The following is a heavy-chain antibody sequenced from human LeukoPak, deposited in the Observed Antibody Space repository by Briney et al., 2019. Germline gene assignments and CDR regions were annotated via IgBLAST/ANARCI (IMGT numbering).Heavy chain of an antibody. CDR2: ISITSDTI. V-gene: IGHV3-48*01. Sequence: GGSLRLSCVASGFTFSSYSMNWVRQAPGKGLEWVSYISITSDTIYYAESVKGRFTISRDNAKNSLSLQMNSLRAEDTAVYYCASGVVGATEDYWGQGTLVTVSS. D-gene: IGHD1-26*01. J-gene: IGHJ4*02. CDR1: GFTFSSYS. CDR3: ASGVVGATEDY.